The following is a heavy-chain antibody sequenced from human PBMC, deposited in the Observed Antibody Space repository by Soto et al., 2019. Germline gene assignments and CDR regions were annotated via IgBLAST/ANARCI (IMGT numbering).Heavy chain of an antibody. J-gene: IGHJ4*02. D-gene: IGHD3-22*01. CDR3: ARQDYYYDSSGYKNQYYFDY. CDR1: GDSITSSRYS. CDR2: IYYSGNT. V-gene: IGHV4-39*01. Sequence: SETLSLTCTVSGDSITSSRYSWGWIRQPPGEGLDWIGTIYYSGNTFYNPSLKSRVTVSVDTSRNQISLKLTSVTAADTAVYYCARQDYYYDSSGYKNQYYFDYWGQGTLVTVSS.